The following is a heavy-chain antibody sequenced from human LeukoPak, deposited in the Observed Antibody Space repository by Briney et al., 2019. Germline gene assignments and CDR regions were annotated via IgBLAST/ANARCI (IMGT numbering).Heavy chain of an antibody. CDR2: ISWDSGSQ. Sequence: GRSLRLSCVVSGFSLEDYAMHWVRHVPGKGLEWVSSISWDSGSQAYTDSVKGRLTISRDNDKNSLYLQMNSLRLEDTAFYYCIKDMGFDLLKDAFHVWGQGTLVTVSS. CDR1: GFSLEDYA. CDR3: IKDMGFDLLKDAFHV. J-gene: IGHJ3*01. V-gene: IGHV3-9*01. D-gene: IGHD3-9*01.